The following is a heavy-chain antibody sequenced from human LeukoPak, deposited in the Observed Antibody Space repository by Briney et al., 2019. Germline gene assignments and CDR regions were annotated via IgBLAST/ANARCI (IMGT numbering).Heavy chain of an antibody. CDR1: GFSFSAYA. D-gene: IGHD3-10*01. Sequence: PGGSLRLACVASGFSFSAYAMNWVRQAPGKGLEWVAVISYDGSNKYYADSVKGRFTISRDNSKNTLYLQMNSLRAEDTAVYYCAREYSWGQGTLVTVSS. V-gene: IGHV3-30*01. CDR3: AREYS. CDR2: ISYDGSNK. J-gene: IGHJ5*02.